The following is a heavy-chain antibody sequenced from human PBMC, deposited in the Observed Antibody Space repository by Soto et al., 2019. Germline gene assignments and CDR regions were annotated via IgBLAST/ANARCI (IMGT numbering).Heavy chain of an antibody. Sequence: QVQLQESGPGLVKPSETLSLTCTVSGGSVSSGSYYWSWIRQPPGKGLEWIGYIYYSGSTNYNPSLHRRVAISVGPSKDQDRLNRSSVGAADTAAYYCARVLLWFGECTHFDYRGQGTPVTVSS. D-gene: IGHD3-10*01. V-gene: IGHV4-61*01. CDR2: IYYSGST. CDR1: GGSVSSGSYY. CDR3: ARVLLWFGECTHFDY. J-gene: IGHJ4*02.